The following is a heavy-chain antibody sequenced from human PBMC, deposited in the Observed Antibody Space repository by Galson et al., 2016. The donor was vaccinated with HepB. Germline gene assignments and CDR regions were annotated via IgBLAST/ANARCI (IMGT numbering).Heavy chain of an antibody. CDR2: SRNKANSYTT. J-gene: IGHJ6*02. V-gene: IGHV3-72*01. CDR3: ARDPQYQLTNYYYYGMDV. D-gene: IGHD2-2*01. CDR1: GFTFSDHY. Sequence: SLRLSCAASGFTFSDHYMDWVRQAPGKGLEWVGRSRNKANSYTTEYAASVKGRFTISRDDSESSLYLQMNSLRAEDTAVYYCARDPQYQLTNYYYYGMDVWGQGTTVTV.